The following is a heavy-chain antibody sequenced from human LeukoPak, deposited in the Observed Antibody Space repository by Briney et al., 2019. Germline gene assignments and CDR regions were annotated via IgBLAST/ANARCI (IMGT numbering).Heavy chain of an antibody. J-gene: IGHJ6*03. D-gene: IGHD2-15*01. Sequence: PGGSLRLSCAASGFTFTSYAMSWVRQAPGKGLEWVSTISGSGGSTYYADSVKGRFTISRDNAKNTLYLQMNSLRAEDTAVYYCARPSSPLGSPFFYYYMDVWGKGTTVTVSS. CDR1: GFTFTSYA. CDR3: ARPSSPLGSPFFYYYMDV. V-gene: IGHV3-23*01. CDR2: ISGSGGST.